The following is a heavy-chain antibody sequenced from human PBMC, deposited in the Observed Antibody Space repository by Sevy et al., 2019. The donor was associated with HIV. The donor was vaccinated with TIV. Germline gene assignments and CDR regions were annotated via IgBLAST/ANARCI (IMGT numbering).Heavy chain of an antibody. J-gene: IGHJ4*02. CDR2: IGVNNGKT. CDR3: ARDSYYYDMHSSYRPPDY. V-gene: IGHV1-18*01. Sequence: ASVKVSCKASGYNFYTYGITWVRQAPGQGLEWMGWIGVNNGKTNYAARLQARISMTADTSTSTGYMELRTLTSDDTAIYFCARDSYYYDMHSSYRPPDYWGQGTLVTVSS. CDR1: GYNFYTYG. D-gene: IGHD3-22*01.